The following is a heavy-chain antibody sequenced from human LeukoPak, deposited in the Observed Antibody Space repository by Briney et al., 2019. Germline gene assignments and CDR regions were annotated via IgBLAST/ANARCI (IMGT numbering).Heavy chain of an antibody. V-gene: IGHV3-23*01. CDR1: GLTFSRYA. CDR3: AKDIYCGGDCYIRAGDS. CDR2: ISGSGDTA. D-gene: IGHD2-21*02. Sequence: GGSLRLSCAVSGLTFSRYAMCWVRQAPGKGPEWVSVISGSGDTAYYADSVKGRFTISRDNSKNTLYLQMNSLRAEDTAVYYCAKDIYCGGDCYIRAGDSWGQGTLVTVSS. J-gene: IGHJ4*02.